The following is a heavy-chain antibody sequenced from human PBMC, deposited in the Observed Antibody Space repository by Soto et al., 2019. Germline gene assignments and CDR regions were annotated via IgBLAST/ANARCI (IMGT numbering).Heavy chain of an antibody. CDR3: ARDFQIGKYFDN. V-gene: IGHV3-66*01. D-gene: IGHD1-1*01. CDR2: AYSDGRA. J-gene: IGHJ4*02. Sequence: GGSLRLSCAVSGFTVSFSYMTWVRQVPGKGLEWVSIAYSDGRAWYADSVKGRFIISRDNSRNTLYLQMDSLRAEDTAVYYCARDFQIGKYFDNWGQGTLVTVSS. CDR1: GFTVSFSY.